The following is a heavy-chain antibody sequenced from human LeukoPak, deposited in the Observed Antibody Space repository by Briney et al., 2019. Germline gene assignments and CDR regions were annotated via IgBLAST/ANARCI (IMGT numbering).Heavy chain of an antibody. D-gene: IGHD2-21*02. V-gene: IGHV1-3*01. J-gene: IGHJ4*02. CDR2: INAGNGNT. CDR3: ARGVRGGDCYPVDY. Sequence: ASVKVSCKASGYTFTSYAMHWVRQAPGQRLEWMGWINAGNGNTKYSQKFQGRVTITRDTSASTAYIELSSLRSEDTAVYYCARGVRGGDCYPVDYWGQGTLVTVSS. CDR1: GYTFTSYA.